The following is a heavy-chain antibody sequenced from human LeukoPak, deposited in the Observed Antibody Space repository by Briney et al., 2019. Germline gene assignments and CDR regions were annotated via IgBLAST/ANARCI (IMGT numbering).Heavy chain of an antibody. D-gene: IGHD6-19*01. CDR3: ARDPPKGRWLESWFDP. CDR2: INPNSGGT. Sequence: ASVKVSFKASGYTFTVYYMHWVRQAPGQGREWMGWINPNSGGTNYAQKFQGRVTMTRDTSISTAYMELSRLRSDDTAVYYCARDPPKGRWLESWFDPWGQGTLVTVSS. J-gene: IGHJ5*02. CDR1: GYTFTVYY. V-gene: IGHV1-2*02.